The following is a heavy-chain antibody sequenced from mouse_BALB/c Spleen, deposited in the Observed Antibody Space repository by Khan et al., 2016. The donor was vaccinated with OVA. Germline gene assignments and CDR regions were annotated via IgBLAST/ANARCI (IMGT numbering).Heavy chain of an antibody. V-gene: IGHV1-20*02. CDR2: INPHIGET. Sequence: VRLQQSGPELVRPGASVKISCKASGYSFTGYFMNWVKQSHGKSLEWIGRINPHIGETFYNQRFTDKATLTVDESSSTAHMELRSLASEDSAVYYCTRSYRSDFDYWGQGTTLTVSS. CDR1: GYSFTGYF. CDR3: TRSYRSDFDY. J-gene: IGHJ2*01. D-gene: IGHD1-1*01.